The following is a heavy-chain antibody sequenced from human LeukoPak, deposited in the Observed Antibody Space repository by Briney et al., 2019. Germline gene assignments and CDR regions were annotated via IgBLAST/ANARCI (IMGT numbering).Heavy chain of an antibody. CDR1: GFSFTNYA. Sequence: GGSLRLSCSASGFSFTNYAINWVRQAPGRGLEWVSTTVSDGSTYYADSVKGRFTISRDNAKNSLYLQMNSLRAEDTAVYYCARDRGGRGFTYGQPLDYWGQGILVTVSS. CDR3: ARDRGGRGFTYGQPLDY. V-gene: IGHV3-69-1*01. J-gene: IGHJ4*02. D-gene: IGHD5-18*01. CDR2: TVSDGST.